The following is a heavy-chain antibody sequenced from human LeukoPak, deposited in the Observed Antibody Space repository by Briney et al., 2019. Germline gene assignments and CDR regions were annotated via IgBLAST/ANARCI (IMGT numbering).Heavy chain of an antibody. D-gene: IGHD3-10*01. CDR1: GGTFSSYR. J-gene: IGHJ4*02. CDR3: AREWELLPWY. Sequence: ASVKVSCKASGGTFSSYRMYWVRQAPGKGLVWVSRINSDGSSTIYADSVKGRFTISRDNAKNTLYLQMNSLRAEDTALYYCAREWELLPWYWGQGTLVTVSS. CDR2: INSDGSST. V-gene: IGHV3-74*01.